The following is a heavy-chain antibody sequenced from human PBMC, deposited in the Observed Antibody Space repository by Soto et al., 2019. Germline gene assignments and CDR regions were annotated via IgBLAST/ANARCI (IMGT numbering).Heavy chain of an antibody. CDR2: IYWNDDK. J-gene: IGHJ5*02. D-gene: IGHD1-1*01. Sequence: QITLKESGPTLVKPTQTLTLTCTFSGFSLSTGGVGVGWIRQPPGKALEWVALIYWNDDKRYSPSLKSRLTITKDTSKNQVVLTMTNMDPVDTATYYCAHRPDQSWYKYSWFDPWGQGTLVTVSS. V-gene: IGHV2-5*01. CDR3: AHRPDQSWYKYSWFDP. CDR1: GFSLSTGGVG.